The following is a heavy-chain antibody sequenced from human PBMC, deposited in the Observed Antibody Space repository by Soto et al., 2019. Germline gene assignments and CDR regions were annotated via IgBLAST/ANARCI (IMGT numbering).Heavy chain of an antibody. CDR2: IYYSGST. D-gene: IGHD1-20*01. J-gene: IGHJ6*03. V-gene: IGHV4-59*08. CDR3: ARLDGRSITGTRYYYMDG. Sequence: SETLSLTCTVSGGSISSYYWSWIRQPPGKGLEWIGYIYYSGSTNYNPSLKSRVTISVDTSKNQFSLKLSSVTAADTAVYYCARLDGRSITGTRYYYMDGWGKGTTVPVCS. CDR1: GGSISSYY.